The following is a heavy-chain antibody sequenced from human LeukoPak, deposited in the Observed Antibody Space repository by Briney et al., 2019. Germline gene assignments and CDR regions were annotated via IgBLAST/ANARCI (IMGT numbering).Heavy chain of an antibody. D-gene: IGHD3-16*01. J-gene: IGHJ5*02. Sequence: GGSLRLSCAASGFTFSNYNMNWVRQAPGKGLEWVSSISSSSSYIYYADSVKGRFTISRDNSKNTLYLQMNSLRAEDTAVYYCAKDPRGIGWFDPWGQGTLVTVSS. CDR3: AKDPRGIGWFDP. V-gene: IGHV3-21*04. CDR2: ISSSSSYI. CDR1: GFTFSNYN.